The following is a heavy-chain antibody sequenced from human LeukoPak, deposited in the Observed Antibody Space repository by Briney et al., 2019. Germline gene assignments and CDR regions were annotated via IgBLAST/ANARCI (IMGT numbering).Heavy chain of an antibody. D-gene: IGHD5-18*01. CDR3: ARHRGYNYGPVDY. Sequence: SETLSLTCTVSGVSISSSGYYWGWIRQPPGQGLEGIGSMYYSGATYYNPALKSRVTISVDTSKNQFSLKVSSVTAADTAVYYCARHRGYNYGPVDYWGQGTLVTVSS. CDR2: MYYSGAT. V-gene: IGHV4-39*01. J-gene: IGHJ4*02. CDR1: GVSISSSGYY.